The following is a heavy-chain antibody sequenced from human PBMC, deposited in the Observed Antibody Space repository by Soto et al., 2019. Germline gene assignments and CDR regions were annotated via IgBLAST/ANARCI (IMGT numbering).Heavy chain of an antibody. V-gene: IGHV4-59*11. Sequence: QVQLQESGPGLVKPSETLSLTCSVSGGSISNHYWGWIRHPPGKGLDWIGYIYYNGNTNYNPSLKSRVTMSVDTSRNQISLKLTTVTAADTAVYYCTRANWYSEYWGQGTLVTVSS. CDR1: GGSISNHY. J-gene: IGHJ4*02. CDR2: IYYNGNT. CDR3: TRANWYSEY. D-gene: IGHD7-27*01.